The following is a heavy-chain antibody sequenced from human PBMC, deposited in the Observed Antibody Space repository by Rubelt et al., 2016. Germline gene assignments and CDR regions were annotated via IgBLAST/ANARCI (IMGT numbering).Heavy chain of an antibody. V-gene: IGHV4-59*12. Sequence: QVQLQESGPGLVKPSETLSLTCTVSGGSISSYYWSWIRQPPGKGLEWIGEINHSGRTNYNPSLKIRFTISVDTSKNQFSLKLGSVTAADTAVYYCARASSWYSAFDIWGQGTMVTVSS. D-gene: IGHD6-13*01. CDR2: INHSGRT. CDR3: ARASSWYSAFDI. J-gene: IGHJ3*02. CDR1: GGSISSYY.